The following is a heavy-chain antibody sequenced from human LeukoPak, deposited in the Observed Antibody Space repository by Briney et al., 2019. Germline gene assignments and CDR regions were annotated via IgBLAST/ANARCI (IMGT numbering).Heavy chain of an antibody. CDR3: ARTSGVSAAGSPYYFDY. D-gene: IGHD6-13*01. Sequence: ASVTVSSKASGYTFHNYGISWVRKAPGQGLEWIGWISPYSGNTDYTERLQGRVTMTTDTSTTTAFMELRSLRSDDTAVYYCARTSGVSAAGSPYYFDYWGQGTTVTVSS. J-gene: IGHJ4*03. CDR1: GYTFHNYG. V-gene: IGHV1-18*01. CDR2: ISPYSGNT.